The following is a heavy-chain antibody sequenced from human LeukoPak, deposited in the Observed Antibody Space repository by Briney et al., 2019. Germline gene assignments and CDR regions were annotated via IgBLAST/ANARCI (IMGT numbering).Heavy chain of an antibody. D-gene: IGHD3-3*01. CDR2: INHSGTT. J-gene: IGHJ4*02. CDR1: GGSFSGYY. V-gene: IGHV4-34*01. Sequence: SETLSLTCAVYGGSFSGYYWSWIRQPPGKGLEWIGEINHSGTTNYNPSLKSRVNISVDTSKKQFSLKLNSVTAADTAVFYCARGVVWSGYYTPKVVIGFDYWGQGTLVTVSS. CDR3: ARGVVWSGYYTPKVVIGFDY.